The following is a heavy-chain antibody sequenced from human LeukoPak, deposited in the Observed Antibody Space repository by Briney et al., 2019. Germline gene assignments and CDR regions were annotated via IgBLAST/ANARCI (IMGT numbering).Heavy chain of an antibody. CDR2: IWHDGNNK. CDR3: ARGGAGTAYYYYGMDV. Sequence: GSLRLSCAASGFTFSSYGMHWVRQAPGKGLEWAAVIWHDGNNKYYADSVKGRFTISRDNSKNTLYLQMNSLRAEDTAVYYCARGGAGTAYYYYGMDVWGQGTTVTVSS. V-gene: IGHV3-33*01. CDR1: GFTFSSYG. D-gene: IGHD1-1*01. J-gene: IGHJ6*02.